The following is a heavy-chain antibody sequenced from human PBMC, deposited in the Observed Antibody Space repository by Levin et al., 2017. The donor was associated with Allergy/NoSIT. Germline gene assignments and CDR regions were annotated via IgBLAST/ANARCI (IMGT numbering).Heavy chain of an antibody. CDR2: ISDGNT. CDR1: GFTFSKYA. CDR3: AKDAVTGNSRWDAFDI. J-gene: IGHJ3*02. V-gene: IGHV3-23*01. D-gene: IGHD4-23*01. Sequence: PGGSLRLSCAASGFTFSKYAMTWVRQAPEKGLEWVSSISDGNTYYAESVTGRFTISRDNSKNTLYLQMDSLRADDTAVYSCAKDAVTGNSRWDAFDIWGQGTVVTVSS.